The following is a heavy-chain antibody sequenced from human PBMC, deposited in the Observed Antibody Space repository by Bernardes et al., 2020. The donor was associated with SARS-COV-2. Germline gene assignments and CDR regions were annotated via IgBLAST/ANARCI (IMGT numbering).Heavy chain of an antibody. CDR2: ISYEGSII. CDR3: ARRGDIFELGRPSPDY. V-gene: IGHV3-30*03. CDR1: GFNFNNYG. J-gene: IGHJ4*02. D-gene: IGHD3-3*02. Sequence: GGSLRLSCAASGFNFNNYGMNWVRQAPGKGLEWVAVISYEGSIIFYGDSVKGRFTISRDNSKKTVYLQMTSLRAEDTAVYYCARRGDIFELGRPSPDYWGQGTLVTVSS.